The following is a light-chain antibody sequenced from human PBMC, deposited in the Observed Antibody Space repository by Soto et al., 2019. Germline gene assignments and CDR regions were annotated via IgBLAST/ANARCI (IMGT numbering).Light chain of an antibody. CDR3: QQYSNWPLT. V-gene: IGKV3-20*01. J-gene: IGKJ4*01. CDR1: QSVSSSY. CDR2: AAS. Sequence: EIVLTQSPGTLSLSPGERATLSCRASQSVSSSYLAWYQQKPGQAPRILIYAASTRATGIPDRFSGSGSGTDFSLTISRLEPEDFAVYYCQQYSNWPLTFGGGTKVDIK.